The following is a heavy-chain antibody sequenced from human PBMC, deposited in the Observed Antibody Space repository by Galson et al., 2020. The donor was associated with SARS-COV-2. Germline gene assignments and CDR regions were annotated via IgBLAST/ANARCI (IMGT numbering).Heavy chain of an antibody. D-gene: IGHD3-10*01. CDR3: ARALWGTGSSYYYYYGMDV. Sequence: SSVKVSCKASGGTFSSYAISWVRQAPGQGLEWMGGIIPIFGTANYAQKFQGRVTITADESTSTAYMELSSLRSEDTAVYYCARALWGTGSSYYYYYGMDVWGQGTTVTVSS. CDR2: IIPIFGTA. V-gene: IGHV1-69*13. CDR1: GGTFSSYA. J-gene: IGHJ6*02.